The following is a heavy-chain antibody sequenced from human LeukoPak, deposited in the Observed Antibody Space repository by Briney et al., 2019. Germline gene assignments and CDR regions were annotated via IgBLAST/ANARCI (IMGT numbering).Heavy chain of an antibody. CDR3: ARDPYSGNYGAYYYYYMDV. J-gene: IGHJ6*03. CDR1: GFSFSTYN. Sequence: GGSLRLSCAASGFSFSTYNMNWVRQAPGQRLEWLSSITSGSSYIYYADSVKGRFTISRDNAKSSLYLQMDGLRAEDTAVYYCARDPYSGNYGAYYYYYMDVWAKGPRSPSP. D-gene: IGHD1-26*01. V-gene: IGHV3-21*01. CDR2: ITSGSSYI.